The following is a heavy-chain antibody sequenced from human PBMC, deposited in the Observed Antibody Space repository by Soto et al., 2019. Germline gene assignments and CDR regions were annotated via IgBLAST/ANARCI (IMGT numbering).Heavy chain of an antibody. D-gene: IGHD2-21*02. CDR3: ARSSCGGDCLNFDY. CDR2: ISAYNGNT. CDR1: GYTFTSYG. V-gene: IGHV1-18*01. J-gene: IGHJ4*02. Sequence: ASVEVSCKASGYTFTSYGISWVRQAPGQGLEWMGWISAYNGNTNYAQKLQGRVTMTTDTSTSTAYMELRSPRSDDTAVYYCARSSCGGDCLNFDYWGQGTLVTVSS.